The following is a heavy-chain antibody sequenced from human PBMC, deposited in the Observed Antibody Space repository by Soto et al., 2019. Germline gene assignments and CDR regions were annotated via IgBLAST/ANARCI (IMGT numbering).Heavy chain of an antibody. Sequence: SETLSLTCAVYGGSFSGYYWSWICQPPGKGLDWIGEVNHSGSTNYNPSLKSRVTISVDTSKNQFSLKLSSVTAADTAVYYCARDCSGGSCYSGGNYYYYGMDVWGQGTTVTVSS. CDR3: ARDCSGGSCYSGGNYYYYGMDV. CDR1: GGSFSGYY. D-gene: IGHD2-15*01. CDR2: VNHSGST. V-gene: IGHV4-34*01. J-gene: IGHJ6*02.